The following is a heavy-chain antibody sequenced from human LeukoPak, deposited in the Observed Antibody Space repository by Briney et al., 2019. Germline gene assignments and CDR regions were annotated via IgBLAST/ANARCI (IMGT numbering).Heavy chain of an antibody. Sequence: PSETLSLTCTVSGGPISSYYWSWIRQPPGKGLAWIGYIYYSGSTNYNPSLKSRVTISVDTSKNQFSLKLSSVTAADTAVYYCAGTYYYDSSGYYNFDYWGQGTLVTVSS. CDR2: IYYSGST. CDR3: AGTYYYDSSGYYNFDY. J-gene: IGHJ4*02. CDR1: GGPISSYY. D-gene: IGHD3-22*01. V-gene: IGHV4-59*08.